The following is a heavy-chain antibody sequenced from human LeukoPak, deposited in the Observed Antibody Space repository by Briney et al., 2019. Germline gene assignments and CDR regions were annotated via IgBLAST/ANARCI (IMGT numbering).Heavy chain of an antibody. CDR1: GGSLRTYY. CDR3: ARIYGYAFDI. V-gene: IGHV4-4*07. CDR2: VYSTGST. J-gene: IGHJ3*02. D-gene: IGHD5-18*01. Sequence: SETLSLTCTVAGGSLRTYYWTWIRQAAGRGLEWIGRVYSTGSTNYNPSLKSRVTMSVDTSKDQFSLHLSSVTAADTAVYYCARIYGYAFDIWGQGTMVIVSA.